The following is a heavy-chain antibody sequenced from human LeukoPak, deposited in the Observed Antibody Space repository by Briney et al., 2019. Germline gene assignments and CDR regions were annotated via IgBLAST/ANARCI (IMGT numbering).Heavy chain of an antibody. V-gene: IGHV4-59*10. CDR2: IYTSGST. J-gene: IGHJ3*02. D-gene: IGHD3-3*01. Sequence: SETLSLTCAVYGGSFSSYYWSWIRQPAGKGLEWIGRIYTSGSTNYNPSLKSRVAMSVDTSKNQFSLKLSSVTAADTAVYYCARSLDDFWSGSLGAFDIWGQGTMVTVSS. CDR1: GGSFSSYY. CDR3: ARSLDDFWSGSLGAFDI.